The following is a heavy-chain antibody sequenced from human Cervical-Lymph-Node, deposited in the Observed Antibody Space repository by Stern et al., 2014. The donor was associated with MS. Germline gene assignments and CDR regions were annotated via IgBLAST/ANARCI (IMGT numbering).Heavy chain of an antibody. Sequence: QVQLQESGPGLVKPSETLSLTCTVSGGSISSYYWSWIRQPPGKGLEWIGYIYYSGSTYYNPSLKSRVTISVDTSTNQFFLKLCSVTAADTAVYYCARLNGDWRFDPWGQGTLVTVSS. CDR1: GGSISSYY. D-gene: IGHD2-21*01. V-gene: IGHV4-59*08. CDR2: IYYSGST. CDR3: ARLNGDWRFDP. J-gene: IGHJ5*02.